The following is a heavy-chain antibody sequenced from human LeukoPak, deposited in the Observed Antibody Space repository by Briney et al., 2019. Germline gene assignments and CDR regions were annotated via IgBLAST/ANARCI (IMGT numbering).Heavy chain of an antibody. D-gene: IGHD3-9*01. Sequence: SVKVSCKASGGTFSSYAISWVRQAPGQGLEWMGGIIPIFGTANYAQKFQGRVTITTDESTSTAYMELSSLRSEDTAVYYCARDLATYYDILTGTPTSFDYWGQGTLVTVSS. CDR2: IIPIFGTA. J-gene: IGHJ4*02. V-gene: IGHV1-69*05. CDR3: ARDLATYYDILTGTPTSFDY. CDR1: GGTFSSYA.